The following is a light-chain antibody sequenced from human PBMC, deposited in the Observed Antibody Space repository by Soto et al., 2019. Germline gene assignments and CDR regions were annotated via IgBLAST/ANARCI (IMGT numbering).Light chain of an antibody. CDR2: GAS. V-gene: IGKV3-15*01. CDR3: QQYNNWPPLT. Sequence: EIVMTQSPATLSVSPGERATLSCRASQSVSSNLAWYQQKPGQAPRLLLYGASTRATGIPARFSGSGSGTELTLTISSLQSEDCAVYYCQQYNNWPPLTFGGGTKVEIK. J-gene: IGKJ4*01. CDR1: QSVSSN.